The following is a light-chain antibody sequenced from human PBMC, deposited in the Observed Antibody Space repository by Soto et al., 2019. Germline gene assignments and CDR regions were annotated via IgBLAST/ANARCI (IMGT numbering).Light chain of an antibody. CDR1: NSDVGGYNY. V-gene: IGLV2-14*01. J-gene: IGLJ1*01. CDR3: SSFTSSSTRA. Sequence: QSVLTQPASVSGSPGQSITISCTGSNSDVGGYNYVSWYQHHPGKAPKLMVFEVSNRPSGVSHRFSGSKSGNTASLTIAGLQAEDEADYYCSSFTSSSTRAFGTGTKLTV. CDR2: EVS.